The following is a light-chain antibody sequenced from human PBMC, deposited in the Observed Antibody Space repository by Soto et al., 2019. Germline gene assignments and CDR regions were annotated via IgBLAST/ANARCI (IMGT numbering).Light chain of an antibody. Sequence: DIVMTQSPDSLAVSLGERAIINCKSSQTVLYSSNNKNYLTWYQQKPGQPPKLLISWASTRESGVPDRFSGSGSGTDFSLTISSLQAEDVAVYYCQQYYGAPWTFGQGTKVEIK. V-gene: IGKV4-1*01. CDR1: QTVLYSSNNKNY. CDR2: WAS. CDR3: QQYYGAPWT. J-gene: IGKJ1*01.